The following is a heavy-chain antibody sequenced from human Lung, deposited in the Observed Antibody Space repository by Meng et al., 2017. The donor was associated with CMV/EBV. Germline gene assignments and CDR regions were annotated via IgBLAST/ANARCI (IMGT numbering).Heavy chain of an antibody. CDR3: ARHLRGYSWPKSD. D-gene: IGHD1-26*01. CDR2: FFHSGDT. Sequence: SETLSLTCTVSDVSISNGTFFWGWIRQPPGKGLEWIGSFFHSGDTYSNPSLRSRVAISVDTSKNQFSLRLSSVTATDTAVYYCARHLRGYSWPKSDWGQGTLVTVSS. J-gene: IGHJ4*02. V-gene: IGHV4-39*01. CDR1: DVSISNGTFF.